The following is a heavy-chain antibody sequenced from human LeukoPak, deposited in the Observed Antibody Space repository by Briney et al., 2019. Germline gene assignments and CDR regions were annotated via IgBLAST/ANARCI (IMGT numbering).Heavy chain of an antibody. V-gene: IGHV3-9*03. D-gene: IGHD1-1*01. CDR3: AKGGLQLERQVDY. CDR1: GFTFDDYA. CDR2: ISWNSGSI. Sequence: GGSLRLSCAASGFTFDDYAMHWVRQAPGKGLEWVSGISWNSGSIGYADSVKGRFTISRDNAKNSLYLQMNSLRAEDMALYYCAKGGLQLERQVDYWGQGTLVTVSS. J-gene: IGHJ4*02.